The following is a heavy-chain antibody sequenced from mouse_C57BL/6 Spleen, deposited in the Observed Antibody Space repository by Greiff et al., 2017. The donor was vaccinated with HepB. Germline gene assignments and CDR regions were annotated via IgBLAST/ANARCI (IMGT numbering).Heavy chain of an antibody. D-gene: IGHD3-3*01. J-gene: IGHJ4*01. CDR2: IYPGDGDT. CDR3: ARGGGPFYAMDY. Sequence: VHLVESGPELVKPGASVKISCKASGYAFSSSWMNWVKQRPGKGLEWIGRIYPGDGDTNYNGKFKGKATLTADKSSSTAYMQLSSLTSEDSAVYFCARGGGPFYAMDYGGQGTSVTVSS. V-gene: IGHV1-82*01. CDR1: GYAFSSSW.